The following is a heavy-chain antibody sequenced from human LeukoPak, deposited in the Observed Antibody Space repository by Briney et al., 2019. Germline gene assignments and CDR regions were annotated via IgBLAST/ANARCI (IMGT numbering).Heavy chain of an antibody. Sequence: GGSLRLSCAASGFTFSSYAIHWVRQAPGKGLEWVAIISYGGSNKYYADSVKGRFTISRDNSENTVYLQLNSLRVEDTAVYYCAKRFGGNYGHFDHWGQGTLVTVSS. CDR2: ISYGGSNK. J-gene: IGHJ4*02. D-gene: IGHD3-10*01. CDR3: AKRFGGNYGHFDH. V-gene: IGHV3-30-3*02. CDR1: GFTFSSYA.